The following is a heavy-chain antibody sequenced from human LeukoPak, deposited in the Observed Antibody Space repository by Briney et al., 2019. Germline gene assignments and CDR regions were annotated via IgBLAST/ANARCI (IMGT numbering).Heavy chain of an antibody. CDR1: GGSISSYY. Sequence: SETLSLTCTVSGGSISSYYWSWLRQPPGKGLEWIGYIYYSGSTNYNPSLKSRVTISVDTSKNQFSLKLSSVTAADTAVYYCVGYTVNDAFDIWGQGTMVTVSS. D-gene: IGHD2-2*02. V-gene: IGHV4-59*01. CDR3: VGYTVNDAFDI. J-gene: IGHJ3*02. CDR2: IYYSGST.